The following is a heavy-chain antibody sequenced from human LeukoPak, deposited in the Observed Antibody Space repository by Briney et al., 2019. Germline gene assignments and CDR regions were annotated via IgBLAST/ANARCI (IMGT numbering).Heavy chain of an antibody. CDR3: AKDEVPAAPFDY. CDR2: ISGSGGST. J-gene: IGHJ4*02. D-gene: IGHD2-2*01. CDR1: GFTFRSYV. Sequence: GGSLRLSCAASGFTFRSYVMSWVRQAPGKGLEWVSGISGSGGSTYYADSVKGRFTTSRDNAKNSLYLQMNSLRGEDTAVYYCAKDEVPAAPFDYWGQGTLVTVSS. V-gene: IGHV3-23*01.